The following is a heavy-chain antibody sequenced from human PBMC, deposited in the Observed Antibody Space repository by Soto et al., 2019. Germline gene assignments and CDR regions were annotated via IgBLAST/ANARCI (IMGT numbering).Heavy chain of an antibody. J-gene: IGHJ3*02. CDR3: AAAYCGGDCYSSSGAFDI. CDR1: GFTFTSSA. Sequence: SVKVSCKASGFTFTSSAVQWVRQARGQRLEWIGWIVVGSGNTNYAQKFQERVTITRDMSTSTAYMELGSLRSEDTAVYYCAAAYCGGDCYSSSGAFDIWGQGTMVTVSS. D-gene: IGHD2-21*02. V-gene: IGHV1-58*01. CDR2: IVVGSGNT.